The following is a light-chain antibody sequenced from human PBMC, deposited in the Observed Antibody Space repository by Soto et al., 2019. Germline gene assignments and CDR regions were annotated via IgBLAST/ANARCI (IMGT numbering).Light chain of an antibody. CDR3: QQRSSWPLT. CDR1: QSVRNL. J-gene: IGKJ5*01. Sequence: EIVLTQSPATLSLSPVERAPLXWTASQSVRNLVAWFQQKPGQAPRLLIYVASNRATGIPARFSGSGSGTDFTLTISSLEPEDFAVYYCQQRSSWPLTFGQGTRLEIK. V-gene: IGKV3-11*01. CDR2: VAS.